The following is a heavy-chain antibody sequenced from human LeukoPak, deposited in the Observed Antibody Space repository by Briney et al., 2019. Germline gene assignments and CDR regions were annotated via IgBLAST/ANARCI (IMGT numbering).Heavy chain of an antibody. V-gene: IGHV3-7*01. CDR1: GFTISTYW. Sequence: PGGALTLTCAASGFTISTYWLSWVRQPPGKGLKWVANTNQKGSAKYYAYSVKGRSTRSKDNANNFLHLQMKSLRAEDAVDYCWARAPKWFDYWGQGPLLRVS. CDR3: ARAPKWFDY. J-gene: IGHJ4*02. D-gene: IGHD1-26*01. CDR2: TNQKGSAK.